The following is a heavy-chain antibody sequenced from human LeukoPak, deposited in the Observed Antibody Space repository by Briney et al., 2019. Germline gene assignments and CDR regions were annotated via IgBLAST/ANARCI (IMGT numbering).Heavy chain of an antibody. J-gene: IGHJ5*02. CDR2: INPNSGGT. D-gene: IGHD2-21*01. Sequence: ASVKVSYKTSGYSFTDYYMRWVRQAPGQGLEWMGWINPNSGGTSAAQKFQGRVTMTRDTSITTVYMEVSWLTSDDTAIYYCARADRPHGGPYLIGPWGQGTLVTVSS. CDR3: ARADRPHGGPYLIGP. V-gene: IGHV1-2*02. CDR1: GYSFTDYY.